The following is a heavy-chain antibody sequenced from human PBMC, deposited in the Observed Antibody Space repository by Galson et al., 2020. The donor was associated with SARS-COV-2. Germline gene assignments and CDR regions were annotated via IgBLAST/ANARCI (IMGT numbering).Heavy chain of an antibody. CDR2: ISYDGSNK. Sequence: GESLKISCAASGFTFSSYAMHWVRQAPGKGLEWVAVISYDGSNKYYADSVKGRFTISRDNSKNTLYLQMNSLRAEDTAVYYCAKDLLQQHLIDYWGQGTLVTVSS. CDR1: GFTFSSYA. J-gene: IGHJ4*02. CDR3: AKDLLQQHLIDY. D-gene: IGHD6-13*01. V-gene: IGHV3-30*04.